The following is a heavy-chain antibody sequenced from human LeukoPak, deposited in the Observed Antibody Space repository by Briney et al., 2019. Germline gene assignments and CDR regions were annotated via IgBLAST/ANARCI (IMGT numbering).Heavy chain of an antibody. CDR2: IYQSGST. V-gene: IGHV4-38-2*02. D-gene: IGHD2-2*01. CDR3: ARSLSTAGIDY. Sequence: SETLSLTRTVSGYSITTGRYWGWIRQRPGKGREWIGSIYQSGSTYYNPSLKSRVTISVDKSKNQFSLNLRSVTAPDTAVYYCARSLSTAGIDYWGQGILVTVSS. CDR1: GYSITTGRY. J-gene: IGHJ4*02.